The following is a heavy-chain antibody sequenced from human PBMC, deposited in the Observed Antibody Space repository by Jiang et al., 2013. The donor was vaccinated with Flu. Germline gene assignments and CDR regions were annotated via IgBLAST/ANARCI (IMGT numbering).Heavy chain of an antibody. CDR1: GYIFINYG. V-gene: IGHV1-18*01. Sequence: GAEVKKPGASVKVSCKASGYIFINYGISWVRQAPGQGLEWMGWISAYNGDTSYAQNLQGRVTMTRNTSISTAYMELSSLRSEDTAVYYCARGPAPRGSYALDYWGQGTLVTVSS. CDR2: ISAYNGDT. CDR3: ARGPAPRGSYALDY. D-gene: IGHD1-26*01. J-gene: IGHJ4*02.